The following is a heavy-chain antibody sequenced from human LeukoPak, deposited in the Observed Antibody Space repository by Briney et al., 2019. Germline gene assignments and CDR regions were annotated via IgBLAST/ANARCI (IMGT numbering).Heavy chain of an antibody. CDR1: GGSISNNNW. V-gene: IGHV4-4*02. Sequence: PSGTLSLTCTVSGGSISNNNWRTWVRQPPGKGLEWIGEIYDSGSTNYNPSLRSRVTISVDKSKSQFSLKLRSVTAADTAVYYCARDGSRSWRLRCLLYWGQGTLVTVSS. D-gene: IGHD4-17*01. CDR3: ARDGSRSWRLRCLLY. J-gene: IGHJ4*02. CDR2: IYDSGST.